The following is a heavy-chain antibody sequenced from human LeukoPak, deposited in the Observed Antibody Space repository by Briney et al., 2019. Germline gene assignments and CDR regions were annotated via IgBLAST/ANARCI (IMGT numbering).Heavy chain of an antibody. J-gene: IGHJ5*02. V-gene: IGHV4-38-2*02. CDR1: GYSISSGYY. CDR2: IYHSGST. CDR3: ARDSGTTGEVKFDP. Sequence: SETLSLTCTVSGYSISSGYYWGWIRQPPGKGQEWIGNIYHSGSTYYNPSLKSRVTISLDTSKNQFSLKLSSVTAADTAVYYCARDSGTTGEVKFDPWGQGTLVTVSS. D-gene: IGHD3-10*01.